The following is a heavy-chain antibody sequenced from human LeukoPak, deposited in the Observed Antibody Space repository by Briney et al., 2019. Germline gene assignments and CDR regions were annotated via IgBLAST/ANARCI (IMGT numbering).Heavy chain of an antibody. CDR1: GGSISSSSYY. J-gene: IGHJ6*03. V-gene: IGHV4-39*07. CDR2: IYYTGST. D-gene: IGHD3-16*02. Sequence: SETLSLTCSVSGGSISSSSYYWGWIRQPPGKGLEWIGSIYYTGSTYYNPSIKSRVTISVDTSKNQFSLKLSSGTAADTAVYYCARVRYDYVWGSYPNDYYYYMDVWGKGTTVTISS. CDR3: ARVRYDYVWGSYPNDYYYYMDV.